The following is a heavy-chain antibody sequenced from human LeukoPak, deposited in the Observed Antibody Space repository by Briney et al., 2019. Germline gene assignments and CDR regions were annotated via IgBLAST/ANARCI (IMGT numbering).Heavy chain of an antibody. D-gene: IGHD5-24*01. CDR2: SFSGDNS. CDR1: GFNFRDAA. CDR3: AKDIQLST. Sequence: GGSLRLSCAASGFNFRDAAMTWVRQAPGKGLEWVSLSFSGDNSYYADSVKGRFTISRDNSKNTPSLQMNSLRVEDTAIYYCAKDIQLSTWGLGTMVTVSS. J-gene: IGHJ3*01. V-gene: IGHV3-23*01.